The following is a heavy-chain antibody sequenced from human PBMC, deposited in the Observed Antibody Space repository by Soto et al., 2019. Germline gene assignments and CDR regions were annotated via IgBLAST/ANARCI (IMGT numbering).Heavy chain of an antibody. V-gene: IGHV3-30*18. CDR3: AKARGGSWHEGYYFDN. Sequence: GVSLRLSCAASGFTFSRFGMHWVRQAPGKGLEWVAVISYDGSNRFYADSVKGRFTISRDNSKNTLYLQMNSLRPEDTAVYYCAKARGGSWHEGYYFDNWGQGTLVTVSS. CDR1: GFTFSRFG. J-gene: IGHJ4*02. CDR2: ISYDGSNR. D-gene: IGHD2-15*01.